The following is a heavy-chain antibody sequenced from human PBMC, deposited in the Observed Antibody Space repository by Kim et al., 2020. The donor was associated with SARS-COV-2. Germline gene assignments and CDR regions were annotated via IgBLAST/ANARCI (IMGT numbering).Heavy chain of an antibody. CDR1: GFDFSVYS. D-gene: IGHD2-15*01. J-gene: IGHJ4*03. V-gene: IGHV3-21*01. CDR3: ASYCSYGSFSSDY. CDR2: IGTAGNDI. Sequence: GGSLRLSCVASGFDFSVYSMIWVRQAPGKGLEWVSSIGTAGNDIYYGDSMKGRFTISRDNAKNSLYLQLNSLRVEDTALYYCASYCSYGSFSSDYWGQGT.